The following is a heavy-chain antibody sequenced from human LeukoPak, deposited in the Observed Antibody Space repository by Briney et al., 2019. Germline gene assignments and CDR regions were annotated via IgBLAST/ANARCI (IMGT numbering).Heavy chain of an antibody. Sequence: ESGPTEVNPTQPLTLTCTISGISLNTDGVGVGWIRQSPVQTMEWLALISWDDDKRYSPSLKSRLTITQDTSNFQVVLRMTDMDPVDTATYYCARLRVRGGPNEFDFWGQRILVTVST. CDR2: ISWDDDK. J-gene: IGHJ4*02. V-gene: IGHV2-5*02. CDR1: GISLNTDGVG. CDR3: ARLRVRGGPNEFDF. D-gene: IGHD3-10*01.